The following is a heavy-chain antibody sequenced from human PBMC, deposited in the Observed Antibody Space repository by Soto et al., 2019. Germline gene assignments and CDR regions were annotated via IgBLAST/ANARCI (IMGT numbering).Heavy chain of an antibody. Sequence: GGSLRLSCAASGITVSSYALHWVRQAPGKGLEWVAVISYDGSNKYYADSVKGRFTISRDNSKNTLYLQMNSLRAEDTAVYYCARDHLLGDAFDIWGQGTMVTVSS. CDR3: ARDHLLGDAFDI. CDR2: ISYDGSNK. V-gene: IGHV3-30-3*01. D-gene: IGHD1-26*01. CDR1: GITVSSYA. J-gene: IGHJ3*02.